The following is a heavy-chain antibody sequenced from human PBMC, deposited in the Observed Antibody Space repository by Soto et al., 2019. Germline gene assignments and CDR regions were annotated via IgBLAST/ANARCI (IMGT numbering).Heavy chain of an antibody. CDR2: IDSSGEK. V-gene: IGHV2-26*01. CDR3: ARRHLAVAVSPWFDP. CDR1: GLSITDSEMG. D-gene: IGHD6-19*01. J-gene: IGHJ5*02. Sequence: QVTLKESGPVLVKPTETLTLRCTVSGLSITDSEMGVSWIRQPLGQPLEWLAHIDSSGEKSYRTFLTSRLAISKDTSKSQRVLTMTNMDPADTATYYCARRHLAVAVSPWFDPWGQGIPVTVSS.